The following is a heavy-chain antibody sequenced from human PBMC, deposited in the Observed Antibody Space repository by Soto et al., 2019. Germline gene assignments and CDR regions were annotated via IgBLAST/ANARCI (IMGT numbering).Heavy chain of an antibody. CDR3: ARDLAVAGNWFDP. Sequence: SETLSLTCTVSGGSISSSSYYWGWIRQPPGKGLEWIGSIYYSGSTNYNPSLKSRVTISVDTSKNQFSLKVSSVTAADTAVYYCARDLAVAGNWFDPWGQGTLVTVSS. V-gene: IGHV4-39*07. CDR1: GGSISSSSYY. CDR2: IYYSGST. D-gene: IGHD6-19*01. J-gene: IGHJ5*02.